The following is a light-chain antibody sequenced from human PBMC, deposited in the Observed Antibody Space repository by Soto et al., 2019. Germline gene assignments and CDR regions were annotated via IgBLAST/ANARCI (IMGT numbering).Light chain of an antibody. CDR1: QSISSY. CDR2: KAS. CDR3: QHYNSYSEA. V-gene: IGKV1-5*03. J-gene: IGKJ1*01. Sequence: DIQMTQSPSSLSASVGGRVTVTCRASQSISSYLNWYQQKPGKAPKLLIYKASTLKSGVPSRFSGSGSGTEFTLTISSLQPDDFATYYCQHYNSYSEAFGQGTKVELK.